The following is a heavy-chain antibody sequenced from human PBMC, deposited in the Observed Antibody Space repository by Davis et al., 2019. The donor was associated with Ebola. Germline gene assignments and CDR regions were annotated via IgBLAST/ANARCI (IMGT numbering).Heavy chain of an antibody. CDR3: TTLYYDFWSSYMWYFDI. CDR1: GFTFSNYW. D-gene: IGHD3-3*01. Sequence: GESLKISCVASGFTFSNYWMSWVRQAPGKGLEWVSSISSNSYYIYYADSLKGRFTISRDNAKNSLHLQMSSLRVEDTAFYYCTTLYYDFWSSYMWYFDIWGRGTLVSVSS. V-gene: IGHV3-21*01. CDR2: ISSNSYYI. J-gene: IGHJ2*01.